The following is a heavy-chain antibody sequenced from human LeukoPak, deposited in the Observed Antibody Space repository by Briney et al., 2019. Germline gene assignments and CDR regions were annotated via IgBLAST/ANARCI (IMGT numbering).Heavy chain of an antibody. J-gene: IGHJ4*02. CDR3: AREMSAAGVYYFDY. CDR2: INHSGSP. D-gene: IGHD6-19*01. V-gene: IGHV4-34*01. Sequence: SETLSLTCAVYGGSFSRYYWSWIRQPPGKGLEWIGEINHSGSPNYNPSLKSRVTISVDTSKNQFSLKLSSVTAADTAVYYCAREMSAAGVYYFDYWGQGTLVTVSS. CDR1: GGSFSRYY.